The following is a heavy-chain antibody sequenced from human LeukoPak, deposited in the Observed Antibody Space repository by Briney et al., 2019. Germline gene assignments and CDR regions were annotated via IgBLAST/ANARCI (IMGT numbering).Heavy chain of an antibody. D-gene: IGHD6-19*01. J-gene: IGHJ4*02. CDR2: IKSKTDGGTT. V-gene: IGHV3-15*01. CDR3: TTVTSQWLVYYFDY. Sequence: GGSLRLSCAASGFTFSNAWMSWVRQAPGKGLEWVGRIKSKTDGGTTDYAAPVKGRFTISRDDSNNTLYLQMNSLKTKDTAVYYCTTVTSQWLVYYFDYWGQGTLVTVSS. CDR1: GFTFSNAW.